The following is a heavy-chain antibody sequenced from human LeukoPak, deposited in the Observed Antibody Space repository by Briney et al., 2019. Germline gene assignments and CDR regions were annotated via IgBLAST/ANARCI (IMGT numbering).Heavy chain of an antibody. D-gene: IGHD6-13*01. CDR3: ARGGSSSWFHRARKDFDY. V-gene: IGHV4-34*01. CDR1: GGSFSGYY. Sequence: SETLSLTCAVYGGSFSGYYWSWIRQPPGKGLEWIGEINHSGSTNYNPSLKSRVTISVDTSKNQFSLKLSSVTAADTAVYYCARGGSSSWFHRARKDFDYWGQGTLVTVSS. CDR2: INHSGST. J-gene: IGHJ4*02.